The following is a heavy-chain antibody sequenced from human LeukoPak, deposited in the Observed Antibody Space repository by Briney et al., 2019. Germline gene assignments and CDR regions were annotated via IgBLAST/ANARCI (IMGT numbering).Heavy chain of an antibody. Sequence: SETLSLTCAVYGGSFSGYYWSWIRQPPGKGLEWIGEINHSGSTNYSPSLKSRVTISVDTSKNEFSLNLTSVTAADTAVYYCARGLASGYPPIPFDYWGQGTLVTVSS. CDR3: ARGLASGYPPIPFDY. J-gene: IGHJ4*02. CDR1: GGSFSGYY. V-gene: IGHV4-34*01. D-gene: IGHD3-3*01. CDR2: INHSGST.